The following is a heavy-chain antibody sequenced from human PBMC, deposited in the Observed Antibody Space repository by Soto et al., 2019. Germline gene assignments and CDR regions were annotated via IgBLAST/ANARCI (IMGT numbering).Heavy chain of an antibody. J-gene: IGHJ4*02. V-gene: IGHV1-3*05. D-gene: IGHD4-4*01. CDR2: INAGNTKT. CDR1: GYTFSHYA. Sequence: QVQLVQSGAEEKKPGASVKVSCKASGYTFSHYAMHWVRQAPGQRLEWMGWINAGNTKTKYSEKFQGRVTFTRDTSASTDYMELSSLTSEDTAVYYCARPAQYPNTWHSFDYWGQGTLVTVSS. CDR3: ARPAQYPNTWHSFDY.